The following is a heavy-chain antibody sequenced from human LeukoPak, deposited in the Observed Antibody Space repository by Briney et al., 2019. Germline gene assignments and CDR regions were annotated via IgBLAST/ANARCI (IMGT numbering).Heavy chain of an antibody. CDR2: MNPNRGNT. V-gene: IGHV1-8*02. Sequence: ASVKLSCTASAYTFTSYDINWVRQATGQGHEWMEWMNPNRGNTGYEQKFQGRVTMTRNTSISAAYMELSSLRSEDTAVYYCARSGVVVPAAMNYYYGMDVWGEGATVSVSS. CDR1: AYTFTSYD. CDR3: ARSGVVVPAAMNYYYGMDV. J-gene: IGHJ6*04. D-gene: IGHD2-2*01.